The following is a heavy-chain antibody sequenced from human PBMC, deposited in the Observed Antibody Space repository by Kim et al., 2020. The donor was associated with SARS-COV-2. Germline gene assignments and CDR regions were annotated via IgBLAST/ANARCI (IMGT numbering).Heavy chain of an antibody. CDR3: SRGGRDEVFDL. Sequence: GGSLRLSCVGSGFTLKNHGMNWVRQAPGMGLEWVSGISQYGPIYYTDSVKGRFTLSRDDSKNTLYLQMSGLRAEDTALYYCSRGGRDEVFDLWGQGTMVTVSS. CDR2: ISQYGPI. D-gene: IGHD3-10*01. CDR1: GFTLKNHG. J-gene: IGHJ3*01. V-gene: IGHV3-23*01.